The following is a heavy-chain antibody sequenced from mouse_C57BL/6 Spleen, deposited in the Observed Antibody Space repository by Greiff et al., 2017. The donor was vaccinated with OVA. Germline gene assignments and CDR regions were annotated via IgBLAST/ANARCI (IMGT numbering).Heavy chain of an antibody. CDR1: GYAFSSSW. D-gene: IGHD1-1*01. V-gene: IGHV1-82*01. Sequence: QVQLQQSGPELVKPGASVKISCKASGYAFSSSWMNWVKQRPGKGLEWIGRIYPGDGDTNYNGKFKGKATLTADKTSSTAYMQLSSLTSEDSAVYVCASITTVVGGYWGQGTTLTVSS. J-gene: IGHJ2*01. CDR3: ASITTVVGGY. CDR2: IYPGDGDT.